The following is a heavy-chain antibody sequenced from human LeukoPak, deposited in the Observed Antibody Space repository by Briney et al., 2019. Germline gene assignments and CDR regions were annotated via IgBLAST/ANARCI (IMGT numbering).Heavy chain of an antibody. CDR3: ARHDSFIPF. V-gene: IGHV3-23*01. Sequence: PVGSLRLSCAASGFNFNYYAMSWVRQAPGKGLEWVSGISDNEGTTYYTDSVKGRFTIFRDNTKNTVYLQMNNLRADDTAVYFCARHDSFIPFWGQGTLVTVSS. CDR1: GFNFNYYA. CDR2: ISDNEGTT. D-gene: IGHD3-16*02. J-gene: IGHJ4*02.